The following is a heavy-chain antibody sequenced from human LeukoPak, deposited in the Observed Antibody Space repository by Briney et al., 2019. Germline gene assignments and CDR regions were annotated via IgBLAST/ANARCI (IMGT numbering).Heavy chain of an antibody. CDR1: GFTFSDYD. J-gene: IGHJ4*02. CDR2: ISTSGNTI. D-gene: IGHD1-1*01. V-gene: IGHV3-11*01. Sequence: GGSLRLSCAASGFTFSDYDMTWIRQAPGKGLEWVSYISTSGNTIYYADSMRGRFTISRDNAKNSLYLQMNSLRAEDTAVYYCARQDGTYWGQGTLVTVSS. CDR3: ARQDGTY.